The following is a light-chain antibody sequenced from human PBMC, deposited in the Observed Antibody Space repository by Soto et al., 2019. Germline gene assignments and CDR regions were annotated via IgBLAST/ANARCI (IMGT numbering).Light chain of an antibody. CDR1: QSISSY. J-gene: IGKJ4*01. V-gene: IGKV1-39*01. Sequence: DIPMPPSPSSLSASVGDRVTITCRASQSISSYLNWYQPKPGKAPKLLIYAASSLQSGVPSRFSGSGSGTDFTLTISSLQPEDFATYYCQQSYSTPLTFGGGTKVEIK. CDR3: QQSYSTPLT. CDR2: AAS.